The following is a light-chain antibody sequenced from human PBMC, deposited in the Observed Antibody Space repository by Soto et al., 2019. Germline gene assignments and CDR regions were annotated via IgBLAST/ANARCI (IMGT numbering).Light chain of an antibody. Sequence: VLPQSPDTLSLSPGDRVTLSCRASQSVRSTFLAWYQQKPGQAPRLLIYGVSNRATGIPDRFSGSASGTDFTLTISRLEPDDSAVYYCQQYHDSPMNTFGQGTKLEIK. CDR2: GVS. CDR3: QQYHDSPMNT. J-gene: IGKJ2*01. V-gene: IGKV3-20*01. CDR1: QSVRSTF.